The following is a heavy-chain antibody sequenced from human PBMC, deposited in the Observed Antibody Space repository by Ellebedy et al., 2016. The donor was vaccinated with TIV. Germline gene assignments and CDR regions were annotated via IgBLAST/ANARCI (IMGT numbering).Heavy chain of an antibody. V-gene: IGHV3-11*04. J-gene: IGHJ5*02. CDR1: GFTFTNYY. D-gene: IGHD6-19*01. CDR2: ISSSGTTM. Sequence: PGGSLRLSCAASGFTFTNYYMSWIRQAPGKGLEWISYISSSGTTMYYSDSVKGRFTISRDNSKNTLYLQMNSLRAEDTAVYYCARSNGIAVWWFDPWGQGTLVTVSS. CDR3: ARSNGIAVWWFDP.